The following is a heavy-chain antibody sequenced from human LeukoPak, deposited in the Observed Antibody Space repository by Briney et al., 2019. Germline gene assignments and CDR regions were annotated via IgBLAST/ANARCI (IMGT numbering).Heavy chain of an antibody. CDR1: GFTFNNYP. J-gene: IGHJ4*02. D-gene: IGHD3-10*01. V-gene: IGHV3-21*01. Sequence: GGSLRLSCTASGFTFNNYPMNWVRQTPGKGLECVSSISSQSSYRYYADSVKGRFTISRDNAKNSLSLQMDSLRAEDTAVYYCARTPWGIRGVFFDSWGQGTLATVSS. CDR3: ARTPWGIRGVFFDS. CDR2: ISSQSSYR.